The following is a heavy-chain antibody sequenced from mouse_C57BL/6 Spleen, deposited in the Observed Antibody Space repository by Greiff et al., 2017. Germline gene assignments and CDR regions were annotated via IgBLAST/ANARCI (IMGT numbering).Heavy chain of an antibody. J-gene: IGHJ2*01. CDR2: IDPSDSYT. CDR1: GYTFTSYW. Sequence: QVQLQQPGAELVKPGASVKLSCKASGYTFTSYWMQWVKQRPGQGLEWIGEIDPSDSYTNYNQKFKGKATLTVDTSSSTAYMQLSSLTSEDSAVYYCARSNGSLYYFDYWGQGTTLTVSS. D-gene: IGHD1-1*01. CDR3: ARSNGSLYYFDY. V-gene: IGHV1-50*01.